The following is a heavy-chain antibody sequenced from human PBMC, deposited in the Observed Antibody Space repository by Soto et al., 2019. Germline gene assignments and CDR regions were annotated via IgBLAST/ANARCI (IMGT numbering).Heavy chain of an antibody. J-gene: IGHJ4*02. CDR2: IYHGGSI. CDR3: ARNYCSGGTCYSDFDY. V-gene: IGHV4-4*02. Sequence: TLEMLSLTRAVCGGSISSSNWWSWVRQPPGKGLEWIGEIYHGGSISYNPSLKSRVTMSVDKSKNQFSLKLTSVTAADTAVYYCARNYCSGGTCYSDFDYWGQGILVTVSS. CDR1: GGSISSSNW. D-gene: IGHD2-15*01.